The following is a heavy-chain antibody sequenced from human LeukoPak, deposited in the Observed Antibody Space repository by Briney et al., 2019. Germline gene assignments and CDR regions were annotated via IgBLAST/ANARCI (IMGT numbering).Heavy chain of an antibody. CDR1: GFTFSDNY. J-gene: IGHJ4*02. CDR3: VALIRGLGY. D-gene: IGHD3-10*01. CDR2: SRNRAHSYST. V-gene: IGHV3-72*01. Sequence: GGSLRLSCAASGFTFSDNYMDWVRQAPGKGLDWIGRSRNRAHSYSTEYAASVKGRFTVSRADSENSLYLQMNSLKTDDTAVYYCVALIRGLGYWGQGTLVTVSS.